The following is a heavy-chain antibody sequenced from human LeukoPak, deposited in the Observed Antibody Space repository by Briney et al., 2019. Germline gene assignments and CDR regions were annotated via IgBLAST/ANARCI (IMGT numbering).Heavy chain of an antibody. J-gene: IGHJ6*02. D-gene: IGHD3-22*01. V-gene: IGHV3-33*01. CDR1: GFTFSSYG. CDR3: ARSMVAYETYYYDSSGYYTGGYYYGMDV. CDR2: IWYDGSNK. Sequence: GGSLRLSCAASGFTFSSYGMHWVRQAPGKGLEWVAVIWYDGSNKYYADSVKGRFTISRDNSKNTLYLQMNSLRAEDTAVYYCARSMVAYETYYYDSSGYYTGGYYYGMDVWGQGTTVTVSS.